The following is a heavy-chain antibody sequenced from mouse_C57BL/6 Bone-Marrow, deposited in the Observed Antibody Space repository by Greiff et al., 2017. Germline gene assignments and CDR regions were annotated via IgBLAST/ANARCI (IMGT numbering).Heavy chain of an antibody. CDR1: GYTFTSYD. J-gene: IGHJ1*03. D-gene: IGHD1-1*01. CDR3: ARLEFDGSSGDWYFDV. Sequence: QVQLQQSGPELVKPGASVKLSCKASGYTFTSYDINWVKQRPGQGLEWIGWIYPRDCSTKYNEKFKGKATLTVDPSSSTAYMELHSLTSEDSAVYFCARLEFDGSSGDWYFDVWGTWTTVTVSS. CDR2: IYPRDCST. V-gene: IGHV1-85*01.